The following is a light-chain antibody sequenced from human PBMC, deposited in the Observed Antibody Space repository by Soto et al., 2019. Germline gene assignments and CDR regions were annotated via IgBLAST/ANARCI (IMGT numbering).Light chain of an antibody. CDR3: QHYNNWPFT. CDR1: QSVSSN. J-gene: IGKJ2*01. Sequence: EIVMTQSPATLSVSPGERATLSCRASQSVSSNLAWYQQKPGQAPTLLIYGESARATGIPARFSGSGSGTEFTLTISSLQSEDFAVYYCQHYNNWPFTFGQGNKLEI. CDR2: GES. V-gene: IGKV3-15*01.